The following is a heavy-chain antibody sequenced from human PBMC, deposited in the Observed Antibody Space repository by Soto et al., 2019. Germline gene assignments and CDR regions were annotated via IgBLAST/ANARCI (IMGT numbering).Heavy chain of an antibody. V-gene: IGHV3-43*01. Sequence: GGSLRLSCAASGFTFDDYTMHWVRQAPGKGLEWVSLISWDGGSTYYADSVKGRFTISRDNSKNSLYLQMNSLRTEDTALYYCAKGVVRGYSYGTYYYYYGMDVWGQGTTVTVSS. CDR3: AKGVVRGYSYGTYYYYYGMDV. D-gene: IGHD5-18*01. CDR2: ISWDGGST. CDR1: GFTFDDYT. J-gene: IGHJ6*02.